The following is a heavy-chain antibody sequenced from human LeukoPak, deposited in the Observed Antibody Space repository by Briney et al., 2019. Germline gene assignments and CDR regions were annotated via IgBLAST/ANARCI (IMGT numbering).Heavy chain of an antibody. CDR1: GFTFSSYE. Sequence: GGSLRLSCAASGFTFSSYEMNWVRQAPGKGLEWVSYISSSASTIYYADSVKGRFTISRDNAKNSLYLQMNSLRAEDTAVYYCAEDSSGFYWGQGTLVTVSS. CDR2: ISSSASTI. CDR3: AEDSSGFY. J-gene: IGHJ4*02. V-gene: IGHV3-48*03.